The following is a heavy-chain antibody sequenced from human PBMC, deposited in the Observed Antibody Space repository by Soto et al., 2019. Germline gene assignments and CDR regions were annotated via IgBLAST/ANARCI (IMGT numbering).Heavy chain of an antibody. J-gene: IGHJ3*02. V-gene: IGHV5-51*03. D-gene: IGHD6-13*01. CDR1: GYSFTSYW. Sequence: EVQLVQSGAEVKKPGESLKISCKDSGYSFTSYWIGWVRQMPGKGLEWMGVIYPPDSDTRYSPSFQGQVTISADKSISTAYLQWSSLRASDTAMYYCARLVAAVGNAFDIWGQGTMVTVSS. CDR2: IYPPDSDT. CDR3: ARLVAAVGNAFDI.